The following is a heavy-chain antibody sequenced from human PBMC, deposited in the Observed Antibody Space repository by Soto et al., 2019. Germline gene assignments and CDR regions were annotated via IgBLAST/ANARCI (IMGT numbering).Heavy chain of an antibody. J-gene: IGHJ6*02. D-gene: IGHD3-10*01. CDR1: GFTFSDYY. V-gene: IGHV3-11*06. CDR3: ASDSARGLNNLYRMDV. Sequence: GGSLRLSCAASGFTFSDYYMSWIRQAPGKGLEWVSYISSSSSYTNYADSVKGRFTISRDNAKNSLYLQMNSLRAEDTAVYYCASDSARGLNNLYRMDVWGQGTTVTVSS. CDR2: ISSSSSYT.